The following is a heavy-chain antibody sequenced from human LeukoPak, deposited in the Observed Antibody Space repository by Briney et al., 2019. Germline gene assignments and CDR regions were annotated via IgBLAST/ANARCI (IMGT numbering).Heavy chain of an antibody. Sequence: SETLSLTCAVYGGSFSGYYWSWIRQPPGKGLEWIGEINHSGSTNYNPSLMSRVTISVDTSKNQFSLKLSSVTAADTAVYYCARGSQVRGVITYYMDVWGKGTTVTVSS. CDR3: ARGSQVRGVITYYMDV. D-gene: IGHD3-10*01. J-gene: IGHJ6*03. CDR1: GGSFSGYY. CDR2: INHSGST. V-gene: IGHV4-34*01.